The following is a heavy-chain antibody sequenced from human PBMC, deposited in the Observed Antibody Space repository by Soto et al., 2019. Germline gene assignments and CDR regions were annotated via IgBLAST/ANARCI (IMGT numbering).Heavy chain of an antibody. D-gene: IGHD3-9*01. CDR2: IYHSGST. CDR3: ARAVWNFDWLPSDWFDP. Sequence: SETLSPTFAVSGGPISSSNWWGWGRQPPGEGVEWIGEIYHSGSTNYNPSLKSRVTISVDKSKNQFSLKLSSVTAADTAVYYCARAVWNFDWLPSDWFDPRGQRTLVTVSS. V-gene: IGHV4-4*02. J-gene: IGHJ5*02. CDR1: GGPISSSNW.